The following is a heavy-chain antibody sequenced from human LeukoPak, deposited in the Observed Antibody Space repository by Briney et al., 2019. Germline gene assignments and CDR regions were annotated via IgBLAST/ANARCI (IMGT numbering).Heavy chain of an antibody. CDR2: ISSSGGTV. Sequence: PGGSLRLSCAPSGFTFSSFEMNWVRQAPGKGLQWVSYISSSGGTVYYADSVKGRFTISRDNAKSSLYLQMNSLRAEDTGVYYCARAGYYYGSGPVFDYWGQGTLVTVSS. V-gene: IGHV3-48*03. D-gene: IGHD3-10*01. J-gene: IGHJ4*02. CDR3: ARAGYYYGSGPVFDY. CDR1: GFTFSSFE.